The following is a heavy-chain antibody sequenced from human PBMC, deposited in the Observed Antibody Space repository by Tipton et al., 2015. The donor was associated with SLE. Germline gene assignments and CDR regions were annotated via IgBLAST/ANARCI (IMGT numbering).Heavy chain of an antibody. CDR1: GYTFTSYD. CDR2: MNPNSGNT. CDR3: AGGRDSSSWYQYYYYYYMDV. J-gene: IGHJ6*03. D-gene: IGHD6-13*01. V-gene: IGHV1-8*01. Sequence: QVQLVQSGAEVKKPGASVKVSCKASGYTFTSYDINWVRQATGQGLEWMGWMNPNSGNTGYAQKFQGRVTMTRNTSISTAYMELSSLRSEDTAVYYCAGGRDSSSWYQYYYYYYMDVWGKGTTVTVSS.